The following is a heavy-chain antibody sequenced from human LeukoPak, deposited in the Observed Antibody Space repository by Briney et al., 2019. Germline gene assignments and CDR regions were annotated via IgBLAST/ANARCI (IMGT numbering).Heavy chain of an antibody. CDR2: ISSSGSTI. Sequence: GGSLRLSCAASGFTFSDYYISWIRQAPGKGLEWVSYISSSGSTIYYADSVKGRFTISRDNAKNTLYLQMNSLRVEDTAVYYCARPAVAGLRAGGYDYWGQGTLVTVSS. CDR3: ARPAVAGLRAGGYDY. J-gene: IGHJ4*02. CDR1: GFTFSDYY. V-gene: IGHV3-11*04. D-gene: IGHD6-19*01.